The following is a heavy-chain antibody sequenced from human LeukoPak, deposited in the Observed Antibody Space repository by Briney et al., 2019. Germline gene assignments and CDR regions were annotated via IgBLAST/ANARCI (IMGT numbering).Heavy chain of an antibody. J-gene: IGHJ4*02. CDR2: ISSAGTII. V-gene: IGHV3-30-3*01. Sequence: GGSLRLSCAASGFTFGTYSMHWVHQAPGKGLEWVAIISSAGTIINYADPVRGRFSISRDNSRNTLYLQMDSLRTEDTAVYYCAKDHRWLVDYWGQGTLVTVSS. CDR1: GFTFGTYS. D-gene: IGHD6-19*01. CDR3: AKDHRWLVDY.